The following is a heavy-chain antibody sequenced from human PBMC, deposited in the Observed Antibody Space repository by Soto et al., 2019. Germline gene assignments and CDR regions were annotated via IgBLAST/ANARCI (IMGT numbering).Heavy chain of an antibody. Sequence: QVQLQESGPGLAKASETLSLSCTVSVHSISADYWSWIRQPAGKRLEWIGRVDDSGNTNYNPSLKDRVTISVDTSKNQFFLTVRSVTAADTDMYFCARDGGGSVVPHWFDPWGQGALGTVSS. D-gene: IGHD2-2*01. CDR1: VHSISADY. CDR3: ARDGGGSVVPHWFDP. CDR2: VDDSGNT. V-gene: IGHV4-4*07. J-gene: IGHJ5*02.